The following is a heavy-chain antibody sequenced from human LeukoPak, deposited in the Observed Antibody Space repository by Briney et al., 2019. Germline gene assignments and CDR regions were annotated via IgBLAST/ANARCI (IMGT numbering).Heavy chain of an antibody. CDR1: GYTFTSYY. D-gene: IGHD2-15*01. CDR3: ARDRTRRYCSGGSCPWSYYFGD. CDR2: INPSGGST. V-gene: IGHV1-46*01. J-gene: IGHJ4*02. Sequence: ASVKVSCKASGYTFTSYYMHWVRQAPGQGLEWMGIINPSGGSTSYAQKFQGRVTMTREMSTSTVYMELSSLRSEDTAVYYCARDRTRRYCSGGSCPWSYYFGDWGQGARVTGSS.